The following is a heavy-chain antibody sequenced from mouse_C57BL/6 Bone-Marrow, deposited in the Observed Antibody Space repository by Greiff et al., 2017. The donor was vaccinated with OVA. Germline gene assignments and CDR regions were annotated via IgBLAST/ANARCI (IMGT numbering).Heavy chain of an antibody. CDR1: GYTFTSYW. Sequence: EVQLQESGTVLARPGASVKMSCKTSGYTFTSYWMHWVKQRPGQGLEWIGDIYPGNSDTRYNQKFKGKATLTADKSASTAYMELSSLTYEDSAVYYGAPITTVVAPRFAYWGQGTLVTVSA. D-gene: IGHD1-1*01. V-gene: IGHV1-5*01. CDR3: APITTVVAPRFAY. CDR2: IYPGNSDT. J-gene: IGHJ3*01.